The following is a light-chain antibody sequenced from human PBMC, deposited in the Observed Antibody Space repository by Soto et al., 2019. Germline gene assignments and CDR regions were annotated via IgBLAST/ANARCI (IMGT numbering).Light chain of an antibody. CDR3: QQSYNSPPIT. Sequence: DIHMTQSPFSMSAAFGDRVTITFRAGQSIFSSLNWYQHKPGKAPELLIYAASTLQSGVPSRFRGSGYGTDFALTISSLTPEDFATYYCQQSYNSPPITFGQGTRLEIK. V-gene: IGKV1-39*01. J-gene: IGKJ5*01. CDR2: AAS. CDR1: QSIFSS.